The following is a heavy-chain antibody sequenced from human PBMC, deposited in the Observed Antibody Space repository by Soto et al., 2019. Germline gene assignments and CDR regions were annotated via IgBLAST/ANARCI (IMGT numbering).Heavy chain of an antibody. CDR3: AKRRVDTAMVGGFYGMDV. CDR2: ISGSGGST. J-gene: IGHJ6*02. V-gene: IGHV3-23*01. D-gene: IGHD5-18*01. CDR1: GFTFSSYA. Sequence: GGSLRLSCAASGFTFSSYAMSWVRQAPGKGLEWVSAISGSGGSTYYADSVKGRFTISRDNSKNTLYLQMNSLRAEDTAVYYCAKRRVDTAMVGGFYGMDVWGQGTTVTVSS.